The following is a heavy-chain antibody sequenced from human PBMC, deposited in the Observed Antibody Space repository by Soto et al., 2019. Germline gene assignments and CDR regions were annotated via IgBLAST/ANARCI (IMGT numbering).Heavy chain of an antibody. J-gene: IGHJ3*02. V-gene: IGHV3-23*01. D-gene: IGHD6-6*01. CDR1: VFTFSSYA. Sequence: RRLSCAASVFTFSSYAMSWVRQAPGKGLEWVSAISGSGGSTYYADSVKGRFTISRDNSKNTLYLQMSSLRAEDTAVYYCAKVVSSSSSRAFDIWGQGTMVTVSS. CDR3: AKVVSSSSSRAFDI. CDR2: ISGSGGST.